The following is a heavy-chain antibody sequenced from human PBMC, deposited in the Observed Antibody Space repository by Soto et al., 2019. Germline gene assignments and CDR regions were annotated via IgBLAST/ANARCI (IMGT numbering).Heavy chain of an antibody. CDR1: GYTFTSYG. V-gene: IGHV1-18*01. CDR3: ARPITIFGVVAIDY. D-gene: IGHD3-3*01. J-gene: IGHJ4*02. Sequence: ASVKVSCKASGYTFTSYGISWVRQAPGQGLEWMGWISAYNGNTNYAQKLQGRVTMTTDTSTSTAYMELRSLRSDDTAVYYFARPITIFGVVAIDYWGQGTLVTVSS. CDR2: ISAYNGNT.